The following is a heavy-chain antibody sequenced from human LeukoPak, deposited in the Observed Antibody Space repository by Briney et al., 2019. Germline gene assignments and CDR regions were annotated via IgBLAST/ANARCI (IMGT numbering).Heavy chain of an antibody. CDR2: T. CDR3: ARTLRDIVVVVAAYYYYYYMDV. Sequence: TNYNPSLKSRVTISVDTSNHQFSLKLSSVTAADTAVYYCARTLRDIVVVVAAYYYYYYMDVWGKGTTVTVSS. D-gene: IGHD2-15*01. J-gene: IGHJ6*03. V-gene: IGHV4-34*01.